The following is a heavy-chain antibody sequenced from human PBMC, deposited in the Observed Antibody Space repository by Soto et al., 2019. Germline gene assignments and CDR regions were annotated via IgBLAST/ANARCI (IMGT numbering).Heavy chain of an antibody. CDR3: ARGDSYGHTYYYYGMDV. CDR2: TYYRSKWYN. V-gene: IGHV6-1*01. CDR1: GDSVSSNSAA. D-gene: IGHD5-18*01. J-gene: IGHJ6*02. Sequence: SETLSLTCAISGDSVSSNSAAWNWIRQSPSRGLEWLGRTYYRSKWYNDYAVSVKSRITINPDTSKNQFSLQLNSVTPEDTAVYYCARGDSYGHTYYYYGMDVWGQGTTVTVSS.